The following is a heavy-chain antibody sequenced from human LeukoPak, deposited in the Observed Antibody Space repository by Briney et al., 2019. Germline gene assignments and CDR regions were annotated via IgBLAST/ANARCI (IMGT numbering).Heavy chain of an antibody. CDR3: AKTPQTTSVGYFDY. Sequence: QPGGSLRLSCAASGFTFSSCAMSWVRQAPGKGLEWVSGISGSGVSAYYADSVKGRFTISRDNSKNTLYLQMSSLRAEDTAVYYCAKTPQTTSVGYFDYWGQGNLVTVSS. D-gene: IGHD4-17*01. J-gene: IGHJ4*02. CDR1: GFTFSSCA. CDR2: ISGSGVSA. V-gene: IGHV3-23*01.